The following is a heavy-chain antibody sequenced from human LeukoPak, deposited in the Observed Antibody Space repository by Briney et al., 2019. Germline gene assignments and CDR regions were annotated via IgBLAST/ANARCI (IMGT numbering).Heavy chain of an antibody. CDR1: GGSISSGDYY. Sequence: SETLSLTCTVSGGSISSGDYYWSWIRQPPGKGLQWIGYIYYSGSTYYNPSLKSRVTRSVDTSKNQFSLKLSSVTAAETAVYYCARGGYSYGFDYWGQGTLVTVSS. J-gene: IGHJ4*02. D-gene: IGHD5-18*01. CDR3: ARGGYSYGFDY. V-gene: IGHV4-30-4*01. CDR2: IYYSGST.